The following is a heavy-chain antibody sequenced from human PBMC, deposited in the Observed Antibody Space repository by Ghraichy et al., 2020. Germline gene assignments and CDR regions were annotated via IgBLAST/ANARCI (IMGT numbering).Heavy chain of an antibody. CDR2: IRDSGDST. CDR3: AKLGSSSYNCAQSDY. V-gene: IGHV3-23*01. CDR1: GFTFSNYA. J-gene: IGHJ4*02. Sequence: GGSLRLSCAASGFTFSNYAMRWVRQAPGKGLEWVSAIRDSGDSTYYADSVKGRFTISRDNSKNTLYLEMNSLRADDTAVYYCAKLGSSSYNCAQSDYWGQGTLVTVSS. D-gene: IGHD3-22*01.